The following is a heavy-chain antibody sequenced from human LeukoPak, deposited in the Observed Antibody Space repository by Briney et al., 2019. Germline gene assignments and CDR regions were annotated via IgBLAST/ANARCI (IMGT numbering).Heavy chain of an antibody. CDR3: MTGYSSHWYIEGNY. J-gene: IGHJ4*02. V-gene: IGHV3-7*01. CDR2: IKPDGSGE. D-gene: IGHD6-19*01. CDR1: GFTLSRFW. Sequence: GGSLRLSCVASGFTLSRFWMIWVRQAPRKGLEWVAMIKPDGSGEYYLDSVKGRFTISRDNAKNSLYLQMNSLRADDTAVYFCMTGYSSHWYIEGNYWGQGILVTVSS.